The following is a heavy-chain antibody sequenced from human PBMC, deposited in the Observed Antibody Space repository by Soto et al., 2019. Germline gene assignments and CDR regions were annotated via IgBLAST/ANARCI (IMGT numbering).Heavy chain of an antibody. V-gene: IGHV4-34*01. Sequence: SETLSLTCTVSGGSFSGYYWSWIRQPPGKGLEWIGEINHSGSTNYNPSLKSRVTISVDTSKNQFSLKLSSVTAADTAVYYCATLPPRIVVMTLPFPSWGQGTLVTVSS. D-gene: IGHD2-21*02. J-gene: IGHJ4*02. CDR2: INHSGST. CDR3: ATLPPRIVVMTLPFPS. CDR1: GGSFSGYY.